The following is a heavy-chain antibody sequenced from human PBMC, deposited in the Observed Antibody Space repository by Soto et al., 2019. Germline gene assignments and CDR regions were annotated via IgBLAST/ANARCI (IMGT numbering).Heavy chain of an antibody. J-gene: IGHJ4*02. CDR3: ARPGTELWFGELLGNQYYFDY. Sequence: QVQLVQSGAEVKKPGASVKVSCKASGYTFTSYGIRWVRQAPGQGHEWRGWSSAYNGNTNYAQKLQGRVTMTTDTSTSTAYMELRSLRSDDTAVYYCARPGTELWFGELLGNQYYFDYWGQGTLVTVSS. CDR1: GYTFTSYG. D-gene: IGHD3-10*01. CDR2: SSAYNGNT. V-gene: IGHV1-18*01.